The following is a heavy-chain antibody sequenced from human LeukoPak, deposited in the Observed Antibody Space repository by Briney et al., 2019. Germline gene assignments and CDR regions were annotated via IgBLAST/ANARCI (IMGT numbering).Heavy chain of an antibody. Sequence: SVKVSCKAFGGTFSSYAISWVRQAPGQGLEWMGRIIPIFGTANYAQKFQGRVTITTDESTSTAYMELSGLRSEDTAVYYCARSPSSGYYYWFDPWGQGTLVTVSS. J-gene: IGHJ5*02. CDR2: IIPIFGTA. CDR3: ARSPSSGYYYWFDP. D-gene: IGHD3-22*01. V-gene: IGHV1-69*05. CDR1: GGTFSSYA.